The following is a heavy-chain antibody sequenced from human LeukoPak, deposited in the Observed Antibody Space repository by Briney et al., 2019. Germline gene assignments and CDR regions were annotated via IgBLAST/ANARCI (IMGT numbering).Heavy chain of an antibody. CDR3: AARNFDY. J-gene: IGHJ4*02. CDR2: ISYDGSNK. V-gene: IGHV3-30-3*01. Sequence: GGSLRLSCAASGFTFSSYAMHWVRQAPGKGLEWVAVISYDGSNKYYADSVKGRFTISRDNSKNTLYLQMNSLRAEDTAVYYCAARNFDYWGQGTLVTVSS. CDR1: GFTFSSYA.